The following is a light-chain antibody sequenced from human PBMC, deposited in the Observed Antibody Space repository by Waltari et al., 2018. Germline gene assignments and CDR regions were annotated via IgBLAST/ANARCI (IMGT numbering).Light chain of an antibody. CDR1: SSNLGSNY. CDR3: AAWDDSLSGVV. J-gene: IGLJ2*01. V-gene: IGLV1-47*01. CDR2: RNN. Sequence: QSVLTQPPSASGTPGQRVTISCSGSSSNLGSNYVYWYQQLPGTTPKHLIFRNNQRPSGVPDRFSGSKSGTSASLAISGLRSEDEADYYCAAWDDSLSGVVFGGGTKLTVL.